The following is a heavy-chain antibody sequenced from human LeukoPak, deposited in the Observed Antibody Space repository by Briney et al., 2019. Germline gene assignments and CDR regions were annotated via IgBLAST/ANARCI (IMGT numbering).Heavy chain of an antibody. CDR1: GFTFNTYT. CDR3: ARGSTYYDSSGQVPFDY. CDR2: ISGSSSTI. J-gene: IGHJ4*02. Sequence: GGSLRLSRAASGFTFNTYTMNWVRQAPGKGLEWVSYISGSSSTIYYADSVKGRFTISRDNGKNTLYLQMNSLRAEDTAVYYCARGSTYYDSSGQVPFDYWGQGTLVTVSS. V-gene: IGHV3-48*01. D-gene: IGHD3-22*01.